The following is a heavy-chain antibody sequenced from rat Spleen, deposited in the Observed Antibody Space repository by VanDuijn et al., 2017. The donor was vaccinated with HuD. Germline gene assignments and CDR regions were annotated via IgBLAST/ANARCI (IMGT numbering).Heavy chain of an antibody. CDR3: ARTMYTTALDY. J-gene: IGHJ2*01. V-gene: IGHV3-3*01. CDR2: INSAGST. D-gene: IGHD1-6*01. CDR1: DYSITTNY. Sequence: EVQLQESGPGLVKPSQSLSLTCSVTDYSITTNYWGWIRKFPGNKLAWMGYINSAGSTNYNPSLKSRISITRYTSKNQFFLQVNSVTTEDTATYYCARTMYTTALDYWGQGVMVTVSS.